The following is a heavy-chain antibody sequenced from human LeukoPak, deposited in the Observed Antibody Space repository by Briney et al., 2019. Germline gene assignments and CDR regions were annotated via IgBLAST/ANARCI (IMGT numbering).Heavy chain of an antibody. CDR2: IHHSGST. Sequence: PSETLSLTCAVYGGSFSGYYWGWIRQPPGKGLEWIGEIHHSGSTNCNPSLKSRVTISVDTSKNQFSLKLSSVTAADTAVYYCARRAPYGITMVRGVMKNWFDPWGQGTLVTVSS. V-gene: IGHV4-34*01. D-gene: IGHD3-10*01. CDR1: GGSFSGYY. CDR3: ARRAPYGITMVRGVMKNWFDP. J-gene: IGHJ5*02.